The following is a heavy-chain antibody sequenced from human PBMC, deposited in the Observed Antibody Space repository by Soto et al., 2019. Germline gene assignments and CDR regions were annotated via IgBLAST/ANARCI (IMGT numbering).Heavy chain of an antibody. V-gene: IGHV3-74*01. D-gene: IGHD1-1*01. CDR1: GFTFSNYW. Sequence: GGSLRLSCAASGFTFSNYWMHWVRQPPGKGLVWVSRINRHGNSTIYADSVKGRFTISRDNVRKMVYSQMNSLRAEDTAVYYCTTVTTPFDYWGQGTLVTVSS. CDR3: TTVTTPFDY. CDR2: INRHGNST. J-gene: IGHJ4*02.